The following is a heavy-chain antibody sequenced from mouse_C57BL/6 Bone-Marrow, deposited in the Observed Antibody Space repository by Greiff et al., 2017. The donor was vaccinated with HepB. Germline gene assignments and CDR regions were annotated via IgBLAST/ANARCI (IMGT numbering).Heavy chain of an antibody. CDR1: GYTFTSYW. CDR3: ARPLITTVVGGDY. V-gene: IGHV1-50*01. CDR2: IDPSDSYT. Sequence: QVQLQQSGAELVKPGASVKLSCKASGYTFTSYWMQWVKQRPGQGLEWIGEIDPSDSYTTYNQKFKGKATLTVDTSSSTAYLQLSSLTSEDSAVYYCARPLITTVVGGDYWGQGTTLTVSS. J-gene: IGHJ2*01. D-gene: IGHD1-1*01.